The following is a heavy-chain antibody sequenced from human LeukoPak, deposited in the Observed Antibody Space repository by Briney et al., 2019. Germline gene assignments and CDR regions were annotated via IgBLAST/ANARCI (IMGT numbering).Heavy chain of an antibody. D-gene: IGHD2-8*01. J-gene: IGHJ5*02. Sequence: SETLSLTCTVSGGSISSYYWNWIRQPPGKGLEWIGYISYSGSTNSNPSLKSRVTISVDTSKNQFSLKLSSVTAADTAVYYCAGCILYDPGGQGTLVTVSS. CDR2: ISYSGST. CDR1: GGSISSYY. CDR3: AGCILYDP. V-gene: IGHV4-59*12.